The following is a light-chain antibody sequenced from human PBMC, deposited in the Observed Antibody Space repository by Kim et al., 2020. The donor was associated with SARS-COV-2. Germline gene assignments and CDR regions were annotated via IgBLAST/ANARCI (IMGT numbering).Light chain of an antibody. CDR1: SNNVGNQG. J-gene: IGLJ3*02. CDR2: RNN. V-gene: IGLV10-54*01. Sequence: QAGLTQPPSVSKGLRQTATLTCTGNSNNVGNQGAAWLQHHQGHPPKLLSYRNNNRPSGISERFSASTSGNTASLTITGLQPEDEADYYCSAWDSSLSAWVFGGGTQLTVL. CDR3: SAWDSSLSAWV.